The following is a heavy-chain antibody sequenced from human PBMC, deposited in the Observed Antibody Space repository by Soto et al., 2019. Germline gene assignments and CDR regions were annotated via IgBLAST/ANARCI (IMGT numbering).Heavy chain of an antibody. V-gene: IGHV1-69*01. D-gene: IGHD3-10*01. Sequence: QVQLVQSGAEVKKPGSSVKVSCKASGGTFSSYAISWVRQAPGQGLEWMGGIIPIFGTANYAQKFQGRVTITADESTSTDYMELSSLRSEDTAVYYCARDPWFGESSPHNWFDPWGQGTLVTVSS. CDR2: IIPIFGTA. J-gene: IGHJ5*02. CDR1: GGTFSSYA. CDR3: ARDPWFGESSPHNWFDP.